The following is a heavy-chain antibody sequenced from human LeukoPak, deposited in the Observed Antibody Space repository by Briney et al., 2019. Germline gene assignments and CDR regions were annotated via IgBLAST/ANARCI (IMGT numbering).Heavy chain of an antibody. Sequence: PGGSLRLSCAASGFTFSDYYMSWVRQAPGKGLEWVAFIRYDGSQTYYADSVKGRFIISRDNSKTTLYLQMNNLIPEDTAVYFCASGGGHNYPFDHWGQGTLVTVSS. V-gene: IGHV3-30*02. CDR3: ASGGGHNYPFDH. CDR2: IRYDGSQT. CDR1: GFTFSDYY. D-gene: IGHD1-1*01. J-gene: IGHJ4*02.